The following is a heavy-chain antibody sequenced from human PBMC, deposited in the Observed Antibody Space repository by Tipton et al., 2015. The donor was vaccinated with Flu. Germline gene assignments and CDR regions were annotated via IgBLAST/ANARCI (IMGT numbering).Heavy chain of an antibody. CDR1: GFTFSSYG. Sequence: SLRLSCAASGFTFSSYGMHWVRQAPGKGLEWVAVIWYDGSNKYYADSVKGRFTISRDNSKNTLYLQMNSLRAEDTAVYYCAGTYSSSWYPIFDYWGQGTLVTVSS. D-gene: IGHD6-13*01. CDR2: IWYDGSNK. J-gene: IGHJ4*02. V-gene: IGHV3-33*01. CDR3: AGTYSSSWYPIFDY.